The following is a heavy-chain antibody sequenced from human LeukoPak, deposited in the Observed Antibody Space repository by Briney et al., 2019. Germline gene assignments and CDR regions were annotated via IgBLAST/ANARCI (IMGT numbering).Heavy chain of an antibody. D-gene: IGHD6-19*01. Sequence: ASVKVSCKASGGTFSSYAISWVRQAPGQGLEWMGWISAYNGNTKHAQKLQGRVTMTTDTSTSTAYMELRSLRSDDTAVYYCARAGITSGWVQNMDYWGQGTLVTVSS. CDR1: GGTFSSYA. J-gene: IGHJ4*02. V-gene: IGHV1-18*01. CDR3: ARAGITSGWVQNMDY. CDR2: ISAYNGNT.